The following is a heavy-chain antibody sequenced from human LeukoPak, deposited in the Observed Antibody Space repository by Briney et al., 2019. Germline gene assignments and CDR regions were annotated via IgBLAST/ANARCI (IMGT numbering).Heavy chain of an antibody. J-gene: IGHJ6*02. CDR1: GFTFSSHW. CDR3: TRYYDSSGYSV. Sequence: GGSLRLSCAASGFTFSSHWMTWVRQAPGKGLEWVGFIRSKAYGGTTEYAASVKGRFTISRDDSKSIAYLQMNSLKTEDTAVYYCTRYYDSSGYSVWGQGTTVTVSS. V-gene: IGHV3-49*04. CDR2: IRSKAYGGTT. D-gene: IGHD3-22*01.